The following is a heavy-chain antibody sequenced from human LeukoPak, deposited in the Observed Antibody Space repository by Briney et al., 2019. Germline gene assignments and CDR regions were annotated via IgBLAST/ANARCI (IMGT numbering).Heavy chain of an antibody. J-gene: IGHJ4*02. CDR2: INHSGST. CDR1: GGSVSSGSYY. Sequence: SETLSLTCTVSGGSVSSGSYYWSWIRQPPGKGLEWIGEINHSGSTNYNPSLKSRVTISVDTSKNQFSLKLSSVTAADTAVYYCARGRRGYYSPFDYWGQGTLVTVSS. V-gene: IGHV4-39*07. D-gene: IGHD3-22*01. CDR3: ARGRRGYYSPFDY.